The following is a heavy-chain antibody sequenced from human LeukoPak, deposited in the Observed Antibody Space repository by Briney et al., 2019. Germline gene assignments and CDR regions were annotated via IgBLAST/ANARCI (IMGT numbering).Heavy chain of an antibody. CDR3: ARGGSGGSGGWFDP. J-gene: IGHJ5*02. V-gene: IGHV1-18*01. Sequence: ASVNVSCKASGHTFTNYGVSWVRQASGQGLEWIECISPHNGNTIYAQKVQGRDTMTTDTSTSTAYMDLRSLRSDDTAVYYCARGGSGGSGGWFDPWGQGTLVTVSS. CDR2: ISPHNGNT. D-gene: IGHD2-15*01. CDR1: GHTFTNYG.